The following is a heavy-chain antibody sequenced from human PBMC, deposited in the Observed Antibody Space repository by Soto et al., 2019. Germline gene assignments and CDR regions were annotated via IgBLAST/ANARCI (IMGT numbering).Heavy chain of an antibody. Sequence: GESLKISCKGSGYSFTSYWIGWVRQMPGKGLEWMGRIDPSDSYTNYSPSFQGHVTISADKSISTAYLQWSSLKASDTAKYNCARFASYSRSPNYSAMDVWGKGTTATVP. V-gene: IGHV5-10-1*01. CDR2: IDPSDSYT. D-gene: IGHD6-6*01. J-gene: IGHJ6*04. CDR1: GYSFTSYW. CDR3: ARFASYSRSPNYSAMDV.